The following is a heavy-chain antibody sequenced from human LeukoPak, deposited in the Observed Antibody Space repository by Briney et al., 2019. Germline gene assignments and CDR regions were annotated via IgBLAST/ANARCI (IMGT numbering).Heavy chain of an antibody. CDR3: ARDGTGSNSGWYIH. Sequence: GGSLRLSCAASGFTFSSYAMHWVRQAPGKGLEWVAVIWYDGSNKYYADSVKGRFTISRDNSKNTLYLQMNSLRAEDTAVYYCARDGTGSNSGWYIHWGQGALVTVSS. D-gene: IGHD6-19*01. CDR2: IWYDGSNK. CDR1: GFTFSSYA. J-gene: IGHJ4*02. V-gene: IGHV3-33*01.